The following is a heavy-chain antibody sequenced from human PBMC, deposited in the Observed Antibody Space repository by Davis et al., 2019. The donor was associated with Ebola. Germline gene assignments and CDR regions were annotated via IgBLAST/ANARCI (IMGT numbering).Heavy chain of an antibody. CDR2: IYYSGST. J-gene: IGHJ4*02. CDR1: GGSISSYY. D-gene: IGHD4-23*01. V-gene: IGHV4-59*01. CDR3: ARGHYGGTGYFDY. Sequence: SETLSLTCTVSGGSISSYYWSWIRQPPGKGLEWIGYIYYSGSTNYNPSLKSRVTISVDTSKTQFSLKLSSVTAADTAVYYCARGHYGGTGYFDYWGQGTLVTVSS.